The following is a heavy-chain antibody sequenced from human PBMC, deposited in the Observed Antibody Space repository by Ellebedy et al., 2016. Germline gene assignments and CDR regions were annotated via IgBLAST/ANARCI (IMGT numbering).Heavy chain of an antibody. Sequence: GESLKISXAASGITFSSYPMSWVRQAPGKGLEWVSAIGGSGDSTYYADSVKGRFTISRDNSKNTLYLQMNSLRAEDTAVYYCGKADAFDIWGQGTMVTVSS. CDR1: GITFSSYP. CDR3: GKADAFDI. CDR2: IGGSGDST. J-gene: IGHJ3*02. V-gene: IGHV3-23*01.